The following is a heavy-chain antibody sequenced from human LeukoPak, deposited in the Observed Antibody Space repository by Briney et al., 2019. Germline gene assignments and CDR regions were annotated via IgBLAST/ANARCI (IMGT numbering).Heavy chain of an antibody. CDR2: INHNGSVN. D-gene: IGHD3-16*01. CDR3: ARGGGLDV. CDR1: GFTFSSYW. J-gene: IGHJ6*02. V-gene: IGHV3-7*03. Sequence: GGSLRLSCAASGFTFSSYWMNWARQAPGKGLEWVASINHNGSVNYYVDSVKGRFTISRDNAKNSLYLQMSNLRAEDTAVYFCARGGGLDVWGQGATVTVSS.